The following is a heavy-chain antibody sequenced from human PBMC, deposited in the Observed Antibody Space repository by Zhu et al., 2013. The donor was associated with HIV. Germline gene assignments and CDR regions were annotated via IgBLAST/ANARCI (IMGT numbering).Heavy chain of an antibody. D-gene: IGHD3-22*01. J-gene: IGHJ3*02. V-gene: IGHV1-2*02. CDR2: INPNSGGT. Sequence: QVQLVQSGADVKKPGASVKVSCKASGYTFTGYYMHWVRQAPGQGLEWMGWINPNSGGTISAKKFQGRVTMTRDTSISTAYMELRRLRSDDTAVYYCARDHTYYYDSNAFDYLGPRDKWSPS. CDR3: ARDHTYYYDSNAFDY. CDR1: GYTFTGYY.